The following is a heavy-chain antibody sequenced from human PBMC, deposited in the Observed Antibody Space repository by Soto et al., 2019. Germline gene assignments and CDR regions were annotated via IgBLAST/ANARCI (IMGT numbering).Heavy chain of an antibody. Sequence: QVQLVQSGAEVKKPGSSVKVSCKASGGTFSSYAISWVRQAPGQGLEWMGGIIPIFGTANYAQKFQGRVTITADESTSTAYMELSSLRSEDTAVYYCARDFRLLWFGGRYYYCMDVWGQGTTVTVSS. J-gene: IGHJ6*02. CDR2: IIPIFGTA. D-gene: IGHD3-10*01. CDR3: ARDFRLLWFGGRYYYCMDV. CDR1: GGTFSSYA. V-gene: IGHV1-69*01.